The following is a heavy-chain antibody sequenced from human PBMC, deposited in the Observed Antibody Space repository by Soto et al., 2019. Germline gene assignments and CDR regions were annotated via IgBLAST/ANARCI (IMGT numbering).Heavy chain of an antibody. J-gene: IGHJ5*02. D-gene: IGHD6-13*01. Sequence: EASVKVSCKASGYTFTSYYMHWVRQAPGQGLEWMGIINPSGGSTSYAQKFQGRVTMTRDTSTSTVYMELSSLRSEDTAVYYCARDKPVAAAGTRWFDPWVQGTLVTVSS. CDR2: INPSGGST. CDR1: GYTFTSYY. V-gene: IGHV1-46*03. CDR3: ARDKPVAAAGTRWFDP.